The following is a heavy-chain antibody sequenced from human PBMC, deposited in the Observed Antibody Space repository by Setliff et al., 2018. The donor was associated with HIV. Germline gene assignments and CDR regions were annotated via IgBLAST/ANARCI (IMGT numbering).Heavy chain of an antibody. Sequence: PSETLSLTCAVYGGSFSGYYWSWIRQPPGKGLEWIGEINHSGSTNYNPSLKSRVTISVDKSKNQFSLKLSSVTAADTAMYYCARVGDFFDSSDYYSVLDAFDIWGQGTMVTVSS. CDR1: GGSFSGYY. J-gene: IGHJ3*02. D-gene: IGHD3-22*01. CDR2: INHSGST. V-gene: IGHV4-34*01. CDR3: ARVGDFFDSSDYYSVLDAFDI.